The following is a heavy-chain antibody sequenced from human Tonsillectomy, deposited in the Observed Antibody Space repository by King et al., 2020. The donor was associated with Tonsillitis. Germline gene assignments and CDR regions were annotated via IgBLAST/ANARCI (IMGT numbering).Heavy chain of an antibody. CDR3: ASSEVVNAIPPHY. V-gene: IGHV4-59*01. Sequence: QLQESGPGLVKPSETLSLTCTVSGGSISSYYWSWIRQPPGKGLEWIGYIYYSGSTNYNPSLKSRVPISVDTSKNQISLKLSPLTAADTAVYYCASSEVVNAIPPHYWGQGTLVTVSS. J-gene: IGHJ4*02. D-gene: IGHD2-21*01. CDR1: GGSISSYY. CDR2: IYYSGST.